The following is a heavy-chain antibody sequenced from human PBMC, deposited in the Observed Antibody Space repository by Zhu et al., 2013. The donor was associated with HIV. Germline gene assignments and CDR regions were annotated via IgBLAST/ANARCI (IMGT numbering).Heavy chain of an antibody. CDR3: ARGIATVPGADYTPYY. V-gene: IGHV1-2*02. CDR2: INPNSGGT. CDR1: GYTSTGYY. Sequence: QVQFVQSGAEVQKPGASVMVSCKASGYTSTGYYLHWVRQAPGQGLEWMGWINPNSGGTNYAQKFQGRVTMTRDTSISTAYMDLSRLTSDDTAVYYCARGIATVPGADYTPYYWGQGNSGHRLF. J-gene: IGHJ4*02. D-gene: IGHD2-2*01.